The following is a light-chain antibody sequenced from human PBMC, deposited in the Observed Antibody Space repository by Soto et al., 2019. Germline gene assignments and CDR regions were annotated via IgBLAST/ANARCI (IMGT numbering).Light chain of an antibody. CDR2: EVS. Sequence: QSALTQPPSASGSPGQSVTISCTGTSSDVGGYNYVSWYQQHPGKAPKLMIYEVSKRPSGVPDRFSGSKSGNTASLTVSGLQAEDEADSYCSSYAGSNLYVVFGGGTKVTVL. CDR3: SSYAGSNLYVV. V-gene: IGLV2-8*01. J-gene: IGLJ2*01. CDR1: SSDVGGYNY.